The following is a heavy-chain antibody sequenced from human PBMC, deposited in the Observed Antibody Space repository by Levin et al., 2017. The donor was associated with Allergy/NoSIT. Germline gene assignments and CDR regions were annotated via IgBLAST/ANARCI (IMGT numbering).Heavy chain of an antibody. D-gene: IGHD6-19*01. Sequence: GESLKISCKASGYTFTGYYIHWVRQAPGQGLEWMGRINPNSGGTNYVQKFQGRVTMTRDTSITTAYMELSGLRSDDTAVYYCARVRSGFAYYYYGMDVWGQGTTVTVSS. CDR3: ARVRSGFAYYYYGMDV. V-gene: IGHV1-2*06. CDR1: GYTFTGYY. CDR2: INPNSGGT. J-gene: IGHJ6*02.